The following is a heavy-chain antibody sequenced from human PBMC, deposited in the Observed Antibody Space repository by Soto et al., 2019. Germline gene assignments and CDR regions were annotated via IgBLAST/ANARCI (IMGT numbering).Heavy chain of an antibody. D-gene: IGHD3-22*01. V-gene: IGHV4-39*01. CDR2: IYYSGST. CDR3: ASFYDSSGPIGLGDYYGMDV. J-gene: IGHJ6*02. Sequence: SETLSLTCTVSGGSISSSSYYWGWIRQPPGKGLEWIGSIYYSGSTYYNPSLKSRVTISVDTSKNQFSLKLSSVTAADTAVYYCASFYDSSGPIGLGDYYGMDVWGQGTTVTSP. CDR1: GGSISSSSYY.